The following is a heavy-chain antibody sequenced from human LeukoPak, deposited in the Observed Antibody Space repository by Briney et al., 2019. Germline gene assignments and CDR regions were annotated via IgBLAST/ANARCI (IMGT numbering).Heavy chain of an antibody. J-gene: IGHJ6*03. V-gene: IGHV4-34*01. D-gene: IGHD2-15*01. CDR3: GRDALVGYFSYYYMDV. CDR1: GMSFNGYY. Sequence: SETLSLTCAVYGMSFNGYYWSWIRQPPGKGLEWIGEVSHSNYNPSLKSRVTISIDTSKNQFSLKLSSVTAADTAVYYCGRDALVGYFSYYYMDVWGKGTTVTVSS. CDR2: VSHS.